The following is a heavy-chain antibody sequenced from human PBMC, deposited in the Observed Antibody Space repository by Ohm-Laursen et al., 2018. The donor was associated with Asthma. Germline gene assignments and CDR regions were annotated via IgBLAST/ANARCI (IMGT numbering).Heavy chain of an antibody. CDR3: ARDVVVKQYYYYYGMDV. CDR2: INPDGRET. D-gene: IGHD2-21*01. Sequence: SLRLSCAASKFTFSNHWMNWVRQAPGKGLEWVANINPDGRETRHVDSVKGRFTISRDIAKNTLYLEMNSLRAEDTAVYYCARDVVVKQYYYYYGMDVWGQGTTVTVSS. CDR1: KFTFSNHW. J-gene: IGHJ6*02. V-gene: IGHV3-7*01.